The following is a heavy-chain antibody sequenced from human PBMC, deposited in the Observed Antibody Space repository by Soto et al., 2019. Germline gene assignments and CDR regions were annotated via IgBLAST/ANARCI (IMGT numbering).Heavy chain of an antibody. CDR3: ARNSGGSLYYYYYMDV. V-gene: IGHV4-39*01. Sequence: SETLSLTCTVSGGSISSSSYYWGWIRQPPGKGLEWIGSIYYSGSTYYNPSLKSRVTISVDTSKNQFSLKLSSVTAADTAVYYCARNSGGSLYYYYYMDVWGKGTTVTVSS. CDR2: IYYSGST. J-gene: IGHJ6*03. CDR1: GGSISSSSYY. D-gene: IGHD2-15*01.